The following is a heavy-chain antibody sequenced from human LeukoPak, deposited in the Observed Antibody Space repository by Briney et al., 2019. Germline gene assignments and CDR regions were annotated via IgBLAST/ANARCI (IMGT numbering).Heavy chain of an antibody. CDR1: GGSFSGYY. D-gene: IGHD3-9*01. CDR2: INHSGST. J-gene: IGHJ5*02. CDR3: ARLIVLRYFDWFDH. V-gene: IGHV4-34*01. Sequence: SETLSLTCAVYGGSFSGYYWSWIRQPPGKGLEWIGEINHSGSTNYNPSLKSRVTISVDTSKNQFSLKLSSVTAADTAVYYCARLIVLRYFDWFDHWGQGTLVTVSS.